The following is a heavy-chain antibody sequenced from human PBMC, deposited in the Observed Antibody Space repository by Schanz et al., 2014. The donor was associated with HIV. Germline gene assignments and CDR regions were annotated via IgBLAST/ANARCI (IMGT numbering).Heavy chain of an antibody. Sequence: QVQLVESGGGVVQPGRSLRLSCAASGFTFSSYGMHWVRQAPGKGLEWVAVISYDGSNKYYADSGKGRFTISRDISKNTLYLQMNSLRAEDTAVYYCAKEEQQLGGVGGYHFDYWGQGTLVTVSS. V-gene: IGHV3-30*18. CDR2: ISYDGSNK. CDR3: AKEEQQLGGVGGYHFDY. D-gene: IGHD6-13*01. CDR1: GFTFSSYG. J-gene: IGHJ4*02.